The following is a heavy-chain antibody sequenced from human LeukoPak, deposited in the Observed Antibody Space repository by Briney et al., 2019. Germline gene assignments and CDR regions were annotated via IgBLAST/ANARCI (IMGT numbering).Heavy chain of an antibody. CDR2: IYSGGST. Sequence: PGGSLRLSCAASGFTVSSNYMSWVRQAPGKGLEWVSVIYSGGSTYYADSVKGRFTISRHNPKNTLYLQMNSLRAEDTAVHYCARLLRSEIDIWGQGTMVTVSS. V-gene: IGHV3-53*04. CDR3: ARLLRSEIDI. J-gene: IGHJ3*02. D-gene: IGHD5-12*01. CDR1: GFTVSSNY.